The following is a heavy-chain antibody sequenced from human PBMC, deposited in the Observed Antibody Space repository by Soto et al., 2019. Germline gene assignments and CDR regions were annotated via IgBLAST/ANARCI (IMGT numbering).Heavy chain of an antibody. D-gene: IGHD6-25*01. CDR3: ARVSSGGPYYYCMDV. CDR2: IYDSGTT. V-gene: IGHV4-59*01. J-gene: IGHJ6*02. Sequence: SETLSLTCTVAGGSISSYYWSWIRQPPGKGLEWIGYIYDSGTTSYDPSLKSRVTISVDTSKNQFSVKLSSVTAADTAVYYCARVSSGGPYYYCMDVWGQGTTVTVSS. CDR1: GGSISSYY.